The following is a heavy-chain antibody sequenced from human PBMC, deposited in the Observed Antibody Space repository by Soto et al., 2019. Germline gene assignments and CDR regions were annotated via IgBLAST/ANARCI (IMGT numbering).Heavy chain of an antibody. Sequence: ASVKLSLKASGISFHAYYIYLVGQAPWQGLGWVGWINPNSGGTNNAQKFQGRVTMTRDTSTSTVYMELSALIPDDTAVYYCARSLLDEYSSSWRAAYYGMDVWGQGTTVTVSS. CDR2: INPNSGGT. V-gene: IGHV1-2*02. D-gene: IGHD6-13*01. CDR3: ARSLLDEYSSSWRAAYYGMDV. CDR1: GISFHAYY. J-gene: IGHJ6*02.